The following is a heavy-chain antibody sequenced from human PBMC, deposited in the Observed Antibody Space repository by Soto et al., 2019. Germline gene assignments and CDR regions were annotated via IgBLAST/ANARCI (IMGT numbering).Heavy chain of an antibody. CDR3: AKYHYDYIWGSSIDY. CDR2: LSVSGLTT. CDR1: GFTFNNYA. Sequence: GGSLRLSCAASGFTFNNYAMSWVRQAPGKGLEWVSTLSVSGLTTYYADPVKGRFTISRDNSKNTLYLQMNSLRAEDTAVYYCAKYHYDYIWGSSIDYWGQGTLVTVSS. V-gene: IGHV3-23*01. J-gene: IGHJ4*02. D-gene: IGHD3-16*01.